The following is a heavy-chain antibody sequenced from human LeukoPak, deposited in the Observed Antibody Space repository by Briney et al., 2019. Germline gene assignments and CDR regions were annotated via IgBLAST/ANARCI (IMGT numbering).Heavy chain of an antibody. D-gene: IGHD3-22*01. CDR3: ARETLVVTPMIIYWYFDF. J-gene: IGHJ2*01. Sequence: PSETMSLTCTVSGGSISSGSHYWSWIRQPAGKGLEWIGRIYTSGSTNYNPSLKSRVTISVDTSKNQFSLKLSSVTAADTAVYYCARETLVVTPMIIYWYFDFWGRGTLVTVSS. V-gene: IGHV4-61*02. CDR2: IYTSGST. CDR1: GGSISSGSHY.